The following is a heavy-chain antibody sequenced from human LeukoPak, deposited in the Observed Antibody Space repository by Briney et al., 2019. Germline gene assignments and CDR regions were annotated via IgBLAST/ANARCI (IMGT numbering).Heavy chain of an antibody. Sequence: DPSETLSLTCTVSGGSISSSSYYWGWIRQPPGKGLEWIGSIYYSGSTYYNTSLKSRVTISVDTSKNQLSLKLSSVTAADTAVYYCARHEIDYDFWSGPTTFVYWGQRTLVTVSS. V-gene: IGHV4-39*01. D-gene: IGHD3-3*01. J-gene: IGHJ4*02. CDR1: GGSISSSSYY. CDR2: IYYSGST. CDR3: ARHEIDYDFWSGPTTFVY.